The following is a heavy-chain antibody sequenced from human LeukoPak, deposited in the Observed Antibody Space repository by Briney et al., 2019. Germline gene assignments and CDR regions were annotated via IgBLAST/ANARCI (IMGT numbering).Heavy chain of an antibody. Sequence: GGSLRLSCAASGFTFSSYGMHWVRQAPGKGLEWVAVIWYDGSNKYYADSVKGRFTISRDNSKNTLYLQMNSLRAEDTAVYYCARLPRSSGAFDIWGQGTMVTVSS. CDR1: GFTFSSYG. V-gene: IGHV3-33*01. CDR2: IWYDGSNK. D-gene: IGHD3-10*01. J-gene: IGHJ3*02. CDR3: ARLPRSSGAFDI.